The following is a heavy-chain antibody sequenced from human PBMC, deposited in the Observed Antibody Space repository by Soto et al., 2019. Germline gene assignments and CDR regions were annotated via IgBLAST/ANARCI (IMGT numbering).Heavy chain of an antibody. Sequence: GGSLRLSCAASGFTFSSYAMSWVRQAPGKGLEWVSAISGSGGSTYYADSVKGRFTISRDNSKNTPYLQMNSLRAEDTAVYCCAKDGSPQWLAYYFDYWGQGTLVTVSS. CDR3: AKDGSPQWLAYYFDY. D-gene: IGHD6-19*01. CDR2: ISGSGGST. V-gene: IGHV3-23*01. CDR1: GFTFSSYA. J-gene: IGHJ4*02.